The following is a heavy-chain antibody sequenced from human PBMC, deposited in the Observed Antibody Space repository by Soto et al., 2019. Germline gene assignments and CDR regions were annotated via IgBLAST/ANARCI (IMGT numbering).Heavy chain of an antibody. CDR3: ARDHNFGFILYAMDV. Sequence: ASVKVSCKASGYTFTSYSMHWVRQAPGQGLEWMGIINPSSGRTSYAQNFQGRVTMTSDTSTSIVYMEMSSLKSEDTAVYYCARDHNFGFILYAMDVWGQGTTVTV. CDR2: INPSSGRT. CDR1: GYTFTSYS. J-gene: IGHJ6*02. D-gene: IGHD2-15*01. V-gene: IGHV1-46*01.